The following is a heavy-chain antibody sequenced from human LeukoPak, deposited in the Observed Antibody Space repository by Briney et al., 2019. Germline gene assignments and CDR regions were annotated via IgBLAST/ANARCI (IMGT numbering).Heavy chain of an antibody. CDR3: ARDQDVDIVATESEAFDI. V-gene: IGHV3-21*01. CDR1: GFTFSSYS. J-gene: IGHJ3*02. D-gene: IGHD5-12*01. CDR2: ISSSSSYI. Sequence: GGSLRLSCAASGFTFSSYSMNWVRQAPGKGLEWVSSISSSSSYIYYADSVKGRFTISRDNAKNSLYLQMNSLRAEDTAVYYCARDQDVDIVATESEAFDIWGQGTMVTVSS.